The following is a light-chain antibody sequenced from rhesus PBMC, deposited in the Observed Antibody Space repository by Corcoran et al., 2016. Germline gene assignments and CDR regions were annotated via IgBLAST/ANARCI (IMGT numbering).Light chain of an antibody. Sequence: DIQMTQSPSSLSASVGDTVTITCRASQGISSWLAWYQQKPGKAPKFLISKASSLQSGVPSRFSGNGSWTDFTLTHRSLQSEDFATYYCQQYINRPRTFGQGTKVEIK. J-gene: IGKJ1*01. CDR1: QGISSW. CDR2: KAS. V-gene: IGKV1-22*01. CDR3: QQYINRPRT.